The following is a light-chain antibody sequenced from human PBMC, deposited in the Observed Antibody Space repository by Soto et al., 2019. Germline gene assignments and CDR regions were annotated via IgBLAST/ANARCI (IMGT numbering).Light chain of an antibody. CDR2: KAS. J-gene: IGKJ1*01. Sequence: DIQMTQSPSTLSASVGDRVTITCRASQSISSWLAWYQQKPGKAPKLLIYKASSLESEVPSRFSGSGSGTEFTLTISSLQPDDFATYYCQQYNDYPLTFGQGTKVEIK. V-gene: IGKV1-5*03. CDR3: QQYNDYPLT. CDR1: QSISSW.